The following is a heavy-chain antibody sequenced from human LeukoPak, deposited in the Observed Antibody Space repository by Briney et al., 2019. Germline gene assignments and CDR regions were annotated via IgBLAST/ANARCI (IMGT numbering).Heavy chain of an antibody. CDR3: ARDMQQLVLDVDY. CDR2: INPNSGGT. J-gene: IGHJ4*02. Sequence: ASVTVSCKASGYTFTGYYMHWVRQAPGQGLEWMGWINPNSGGTNYAQKSQGRVTMTRDTSISTAYMELSRLRSDDTAVYYCARDMQQLVLDVDYWGQGTLVTVSS. D-gene: IGHD6-13*01. CDR1: GYTFTGYY. V-gene: IGHV1-2*02.